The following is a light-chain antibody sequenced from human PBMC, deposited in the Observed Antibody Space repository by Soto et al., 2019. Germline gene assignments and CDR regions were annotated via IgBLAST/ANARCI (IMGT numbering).Light chain of an antibody. J-gene: IGLJ1*01. Sequence: QSALTQPSSVSDSPGQSITIPCTGTSSDVGGSNFVSWYQQHPGKPPKLMIYEVSNRPSGVSNRFSGSKSGHTASLTISGLQSEDEADYFCTSYTSYSTLDVFGTGTKVTVL. CDR3: TSYTSYSTLDV. V-gene: IGLV2-14*01. CDR1: SSDVGGSNF. CDR2: EVS.